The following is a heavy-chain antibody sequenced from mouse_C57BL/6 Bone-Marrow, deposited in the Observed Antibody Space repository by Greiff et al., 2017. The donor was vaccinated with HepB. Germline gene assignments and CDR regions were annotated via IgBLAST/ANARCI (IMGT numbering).Heavy chain of an antibody. J-gene: IGHJ1*03. Sequence: VQLKESGPGLVKPSQSLSLTCSVTGYSITSGYYWNWIRQFPGNKLEWMGYISYDGSNNYNPSLKNRISITRDTSKNQFFLKLNSVTTEDTATYYCARPKTYWYFDVWGTGTTVTVSS. CDR1: GYSITSGYY. CDR3: ARPKTYWYFDV. CDR2: ISYDGSN. V-gene: IGHV3-6*01.